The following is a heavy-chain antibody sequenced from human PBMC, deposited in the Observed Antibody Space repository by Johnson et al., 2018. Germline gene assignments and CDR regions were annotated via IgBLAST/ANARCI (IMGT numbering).Heavy chain of an antibody. Sequence: EVQLVESGGGLVQPGRSLRLSCAASGFAFDDHAMYWVRQAPGKGLEWVSGISWNSGKLGYADSVKGRFTISRDNAKNSLYLQRNSMRAEDKALYYCARGTYSSSSYAMDVWGQGTTVTVSS. D-gene: IGHD6-6*01. CDR2: ISWNSGKL. V-gene: IGHV3-9*01. CDR1: GFAFDDHA. J-gene: IGHJ6*02. CDR3: ARGTYSSSSYAMDV.